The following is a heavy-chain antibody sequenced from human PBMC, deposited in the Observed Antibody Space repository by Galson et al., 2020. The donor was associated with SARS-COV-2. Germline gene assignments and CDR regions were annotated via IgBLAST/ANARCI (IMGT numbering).Heavy chain of an antibody. V-gene: IGHV3-21*01. CDR1: GFTFSSYS. CDR2: ISSSSSYI. Sequence: GGSLRLSCAASGFTFSSYSMNWVRQAPGKGLEWVSSISSSSSYIYYADSVKGRFTISRDNAKNSLYLQMNSLRAEDTAVYYCARDLSHYDSSGYFDFWGQGTLVTVSS. CDR3: ARDLSHYDSSGYFDF. J-gene: IGHJ4*02. D-gene: IGHD3-22*01.